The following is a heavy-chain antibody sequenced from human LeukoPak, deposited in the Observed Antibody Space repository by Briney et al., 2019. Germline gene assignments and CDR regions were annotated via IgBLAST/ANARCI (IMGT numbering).Heavy chain of an antibody. CDR1: GFTFSSYA. CDR2: ISPDSRHT. J-gene: IGHJ4*02. V-gene: IGHV3-21*01. CDR3: ARDFLGEGGAGGY. D-gene: IGHD3-10*01. Sequence: GGSLRLSCAASGFTFSSYAMNWVRLAPGKGLEWVSSISPDSRHTFHADSAKGRFTISRDNAKSSLFLQMNSLRADDTAVYYCARDFLGEGGAGGYWGQGTLVTVSS.